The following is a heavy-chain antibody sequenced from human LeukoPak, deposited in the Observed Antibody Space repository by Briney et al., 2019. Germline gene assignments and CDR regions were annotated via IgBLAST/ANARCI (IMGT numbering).Heavy chain of an antibody. CDR1: GYTFTGYF. CDR3: ARDAPTVTAGL. V-gene: IGHV1-2*02. D-gene: IGHD4-17*01. CDR2: INPNSGGT. Sequence: ASVKVSCKAPGYTFTGYFMHWARQAPGQGLEWMGWINPNSGGTNYAQKFQGRVTMTRDTSISTAYMELSRLRSDDTAVYYCARDAPTVTAGLWGQGTLVTVSS. J-gene: IGHJ4*02.